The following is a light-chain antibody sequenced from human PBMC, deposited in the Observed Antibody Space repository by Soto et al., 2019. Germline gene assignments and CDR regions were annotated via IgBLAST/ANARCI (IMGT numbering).Light chain of an antibody. CDR3: QQHENWFPRT. V-gene: IGKV3-15*01. CDR1: QNIGSN. J-gene: IGKJ4*01. CDR2: AAS. Sequence: IVLTQSPGTLSVSPGGRVTLSCRASQNIGSNLAWYQQRPGQPPRLLIYAASTRATGIPARFSGGGSGTEFTLTISRLQSEDFAVYYCQQHENWFPRTFGGGTKVEIK.